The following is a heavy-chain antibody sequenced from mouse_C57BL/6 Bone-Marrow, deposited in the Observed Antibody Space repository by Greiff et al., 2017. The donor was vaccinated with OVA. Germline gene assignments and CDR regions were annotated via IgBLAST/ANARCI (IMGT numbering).Heavy chain of an antibody. V-gene: IGHV1-72*01. D-gene: IGHD1-1*01. CDR3: ARGIYYYGSSSYYYAMDY. CDR2: IDPNSGGT. J-gene: IGHJ4*01. CDR1: GYTFTSYW. Sequence: QVQLKQPGAELVKPGASVKLSCKASGYTFTSYWMHWVKQRPGRGLEWIGRIDPNSGGTKYNEKFKSKATLTVDKPSSTAYMQLSSLTSEDSAVYYCARGIYYYGSSSYYYAMDYWGQGTSVTVSS.